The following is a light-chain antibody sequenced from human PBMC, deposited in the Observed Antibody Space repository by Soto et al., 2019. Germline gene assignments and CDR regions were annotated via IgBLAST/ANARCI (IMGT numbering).Light chain of an antibody. Sequence: QSALTQPASVSGSPGQSITISCTGTSSDIGAYNYVSWFQQHPGKAPKLIIYEVTYRPSGVSNRFSGSKSGNTASLTISGLQADDEADYYCSSYTSSRTLVFGTGNKV. CDR1: SSDIGAYNY. CDR2: EVT. CDR3: SSYTSSRTLV. V-gene: IGLV2-14*01. J-gene: IGLJ1*01.